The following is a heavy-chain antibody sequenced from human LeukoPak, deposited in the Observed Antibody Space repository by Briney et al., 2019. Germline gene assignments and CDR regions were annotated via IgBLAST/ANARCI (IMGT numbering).Heavy chain of an antibody. D-gene: IGHD3-10*01. CDR3: ARGGVLLWFGELSEDNWFDP. CDR1: GYTFTGYY. J-gene: IGHJ5*02. CDR2: INPNSGGT. V-gene: IGHV1-2*02. Sequence: ASVKVSCKASGYTFTGYYMHWVRQAPGQGLEWMGWINPNSGGTNYAQKFQGRVTMTRDTSISTAYMELSRLRSDDTAVYYRARGGVLLWFGELSEDNWFDPWGQGTLVTVSS.